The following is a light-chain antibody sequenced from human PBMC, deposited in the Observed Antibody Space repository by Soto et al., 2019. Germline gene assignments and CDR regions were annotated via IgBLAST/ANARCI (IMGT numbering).Light chain of an antibody. CDR1: SNDVGAYHF. CDR3: SSYVTDDTYV. V-gene: IGLV2-14*03. J-gene: IGLJ1*01. CDR2: DVE. Sequence: QSALTQPASVSGSPGQSIAISCTGTSNDVGAYHFVSWFQQHPGKAPELIIYDVENRPSGVSARFSASKSGNTASLTISGLQAEDEADYYCSSYVTDDTYVFGSGTKLTVL.